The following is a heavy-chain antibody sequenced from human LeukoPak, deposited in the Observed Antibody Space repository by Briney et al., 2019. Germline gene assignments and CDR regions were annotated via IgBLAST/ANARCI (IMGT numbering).Heavy chain of an antibody. Sequence: PGGSLRLSCAASGFTFSSYAMHWVRQAPGKGLEWVAIISYDGSNKYYADSEKGRFTISRDNSKNTLYVQMNSLRAEDTAVYYCARDGNYYDSSGYLDYWGQGTLVTVSS. J-gene: IGHJ4*02. D-gene: IGHD3-22*01. CDR1: GFTFSSYA. V-gene: IGHV3-30-3*01. CDR2: ISYDGSNK. CDR3: ARDGNYYDSSGYLDY.